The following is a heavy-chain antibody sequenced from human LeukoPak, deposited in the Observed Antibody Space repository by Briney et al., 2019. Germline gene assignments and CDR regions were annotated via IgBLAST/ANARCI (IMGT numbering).Heavy chain of an antibody. CDR1: RFTFSSYG. J-gene: IGHJ4*02. CDR3: AKGGGAAATHLLDY. CDR2: IRYDGSNK. D-gene: IGHD6-13*01. V-gene: IGHV3-30*02. Sequence: GGSLRLSCAASRFTFSSYGLHWVRQAPGKGLEWVAFIRYDGSNKYYADSVKGRFTISRDNSKNTLYLQMNSLRAEDTAVYYCAKGGGAAATHLLDYWGQGALVTVSS.